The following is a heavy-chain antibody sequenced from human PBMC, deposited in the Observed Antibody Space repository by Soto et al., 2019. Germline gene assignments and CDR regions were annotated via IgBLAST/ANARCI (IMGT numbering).Heavy chain of an antibody. CDR1: GFTFSNAW. Sequence: PGGSLRLSCAASGFTFSNAWMSWVRQAPGKGLEWVGRIKSKTDGGTTDYAAPVKGRFTISRDDSKNTLYLQTNSLKTEDTAVYYCTTEDPYSSGWYRYAEYFQHWGQGTLVTVSS. CDR3: TTEDPYSSGWYRYAEYFQH. D-gene: IGHD6-19*01. V-gene: IGHV3-15*01. J-gene: IGHJ1*01. CDR2: IKSKTDGGTT.